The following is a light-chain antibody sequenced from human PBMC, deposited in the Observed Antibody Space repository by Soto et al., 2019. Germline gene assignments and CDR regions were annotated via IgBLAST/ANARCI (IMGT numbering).Light chain of an antibody. CDR1: QSVSSN. J-gene: IGKJ1*01. CDR2: GAS. CDR3: QQYNNWPPGVT. V-gene: IGKV3-15*01. Sequence: EIVMTQSPATLSVSPGERATLSCRASQSVSSNLAWYQQKPGQAPRLLIYGASTRATGIPARFSGSGSGTEFTLTISSRQSEDFAVYYCQQYNNWPPGVTFGQGTKVEIK.